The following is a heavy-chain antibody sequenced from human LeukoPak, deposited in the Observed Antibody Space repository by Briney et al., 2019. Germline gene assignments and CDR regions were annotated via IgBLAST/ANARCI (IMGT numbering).Heavy chain of an antibody. CDR3: ARRSGSYGDREY. Sequence: GGSLRLSCAASGFTFSNFHMTWVRQSPGKGLEWVSAISDSGGNTWYADSVKGRFTISRDNSKNTLYLQMNSLRAEDTAVYYCARRSGSYGDREYWGQGTLVTVSS. D-gene: IGHD1-26*01. CDR2: ISDSGGNT. J-gene: IGHJ4*02. V-gene: IGHV3-23*01. CDR1: GFTFSNFH.